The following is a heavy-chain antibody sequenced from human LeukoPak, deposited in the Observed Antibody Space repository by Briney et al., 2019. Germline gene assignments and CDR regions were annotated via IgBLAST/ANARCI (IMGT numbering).Heavy chain of an antibody. CDR2: ISSSSSTI. Sequence: GGSLRLSCAASGFTFSSYSMNWVRQAPGKGLEWVSYISSSSSTIYYADSVKGRFTISRDNAKNSLYLQMNSLRAEDTAVYYCARGLYSSSPVSDYWGQGTLVTVSS. CDR3: ARGLYSSSPVSDY. D-gene: IGHD6-6*01. V-gene: IGHV3-48*01. CDR1: GFTFSSYS. J-gene: IGHJ4*02.